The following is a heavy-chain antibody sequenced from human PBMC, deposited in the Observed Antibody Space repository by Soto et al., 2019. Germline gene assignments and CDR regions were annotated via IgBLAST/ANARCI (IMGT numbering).Heavy chain of an antibody. V-gene: IGHV3-66*01. Sequence: EVQLVESGGGLVQPGGSLRLSCAASGFTVSSNYMSWVRQAPGKGLEWVSVIYSGGSTYYADSVKGRFTISRDNSKNTLYLQMNSLRAEDTAVYYCARDRAYDYIWGSDPEAFDIWGQGTMVTVSS. D-gene: IGHD3-16*01. CDR2: IYSGGST. CDR3: ARDRAYDYIWGSDPEAFDI. CDR1: GFTVSSNY. J-gene: IGHJ3*02.